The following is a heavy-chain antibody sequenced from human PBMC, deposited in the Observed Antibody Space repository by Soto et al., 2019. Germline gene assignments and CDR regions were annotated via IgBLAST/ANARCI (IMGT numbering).Heavy chain of an antibody. CDR2: INQDGSKT. D-gene: IGHD3-22*01. J-gene: IGHJ4*02. CDR1: GFAFSDLW. Sequence: EVQLVESGGGLVQPGGSLRLSCETSGFAFSDLWLTWALQAPGKGPEWVANINQDGSKTYYVDSVMGRFAVSRDNAKNSLYLQMDSLRAEDTAVYYRARGGYTSSNYGAFWGQGTLVSVSS. CDR3: ARGGYTSSNYGAF. V-gene: IGHV3-7*05.